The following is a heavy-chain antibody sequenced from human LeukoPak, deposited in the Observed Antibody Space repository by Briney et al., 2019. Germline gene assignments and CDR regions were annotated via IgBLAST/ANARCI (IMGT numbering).Heavy chain of an antibody. V-gene: IGHV3-23*01. D-gene: IGHD3-10*01. CDR1: GLNFSSYA. Sequence: SGGPLRLSCAASGLNFSSYALGWVRQAPGKGRGGVSAISGSGIYTYYVDSVKGRFTISRDNSKNTLYLQMNTLRAEDTAVYYCAKSRAVDVNWFDPWGQGTLVTVSS. CDR2: ISGSGIYT. CDR3: AKSRAVDVNWFDP. J-gene: IGHJ5*02.